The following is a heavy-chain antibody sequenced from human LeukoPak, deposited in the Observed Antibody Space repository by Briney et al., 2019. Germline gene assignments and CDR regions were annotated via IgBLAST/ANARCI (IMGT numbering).Heavy chain of an antibody. CDR3: AKGNYDILTGYTDDYFDY. Sequence: PGGSLRLSCAASGFTFSSYAMSWVRQAPGKGLEWVSAISGSGGSTYYADSVKGGFTISRDNSKNTLYLQMNSLRAEDTAVYYCAKGNYDILTGYTDDYFDYWGQGTLVTVSS. CDR1: GFTFSSYA. J-gene: IGHJ4*02. V-gene: IGHV3-23*01. CDR2: ISGSGGST. D-gene: IGHD3-9*01.